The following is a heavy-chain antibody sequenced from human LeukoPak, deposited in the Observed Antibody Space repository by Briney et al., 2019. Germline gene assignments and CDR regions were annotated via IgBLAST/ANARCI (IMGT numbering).Heavy chain of an antibody. J-gene: IGHJ5*02. CDR2: IYTSGTV. CDR1: GGSISSYY. V-gene: IGHV4-4*07. D-gene: IGHD3-10*01. Sequence: SETLSLTCTVSGGSISSYYWSWIRQPAGTALEWIGRIYTSGTVTYNPSLKSRVTMSVDTSKNQFSLKLSSVTAAATAVYYCARDSGSTGEVKFDPWGQGTLVTVSS. CDR3: ARDSGSTGEVKFDP.